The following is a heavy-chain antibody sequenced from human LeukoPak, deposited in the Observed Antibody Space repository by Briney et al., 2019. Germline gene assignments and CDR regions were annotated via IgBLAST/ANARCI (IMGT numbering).Heavy chain of an antibody. V-gene: IGHV3-21*01. CDR3: ARVGHYDILTGHAFDI. D-gene: IGHD3-9*01. J-gene: IGHJ3*02. Sequence: PGGSLRLSCVASGFTFSSYSMNWVRQAPGKGLEWVSSISSSSSYIYYADSVKGRFTISRDNAKNSLYLQMNSLRAEDTAVYYCARVGHYDILTGHAFDIWGQGTMVTVSS. CDR2: ISSSSSYI. CDR1: GFTFSSYS.